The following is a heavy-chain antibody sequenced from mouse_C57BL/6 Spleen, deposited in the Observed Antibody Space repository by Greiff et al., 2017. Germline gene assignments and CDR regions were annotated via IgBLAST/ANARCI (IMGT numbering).Heavy chain of an antibody. V-gene: IGHV1-85*01. J-gene: IGHJ4*01. CDR2: IYPRDGST. Sequence: LVESGPELVKPGASVKLSCKASGYTFTSYDINWVKQRPGQGLEWIGWIYPRDGSTKYNEKFKGKATLTVDTSSSTAYMELHSLTSEDSAVYFCARSMGLRQGYAMDYWGQGTSVTVSS. CDR3: ARSMGLRQGYAMDY. D-gene: IGHD2-4*01. CDR1: GYTFTSYD.